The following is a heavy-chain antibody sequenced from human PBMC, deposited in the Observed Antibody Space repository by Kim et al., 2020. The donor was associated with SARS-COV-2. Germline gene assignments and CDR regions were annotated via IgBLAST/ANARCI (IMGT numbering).Heavy chain of an antibody. V-gene: IGHV3-23*01. J-gene: IGHJ4*02. CDR3: AKGRRGVGFDY. CDR2: ST. Sequence: STVYAGSVKGRFTITRTNSKNTMNLHMSSLRAEDTAIYYCAKGRRGVGFDYWGQGTLVTVSS. D-gene: IGHD1-26*01.